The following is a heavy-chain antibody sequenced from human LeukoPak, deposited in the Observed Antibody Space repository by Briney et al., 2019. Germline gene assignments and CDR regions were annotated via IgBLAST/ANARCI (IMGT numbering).Heavy chain of an antibody. V-gene: IGHV3-23*01. J-gene: IGHJ4*02. Sequence: GGCLRLSSAASGFSFRSYAMSWVRQAPGKGVEWVSGISGSGASTYHADSVKGRFTISRENSKNTLYLQMNSLRAEDTAVYYCAKDLEYSSGWYGDYTKTFDYWGQGTLVTVSS. D-gene: IGHD6-19*01. CDR2: ISGSGAST. CDR3: AKDLEYSSGWYGDYTKTFDY. CDR1: GFSFRSYA.